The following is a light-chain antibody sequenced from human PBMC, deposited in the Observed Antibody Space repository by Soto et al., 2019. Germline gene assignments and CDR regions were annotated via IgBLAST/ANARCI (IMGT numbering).Light chain of an antibody. Sequence: IVLTHSLATVSLNPGERASLSCRASQSVKNTYLAWYQRKPGQAPRLLIYGASSRATGIPDRFSGSGSGTDFTLTISRLEAEDFAVYYCQHDGSSPANRLGEGTRVDIK. V-gene: IGKV3-20*01. CDR2: GAS. J-gene: IGKJ2*03. CDR3: QHDGSSPANR. CDR1: QSVKNTY.